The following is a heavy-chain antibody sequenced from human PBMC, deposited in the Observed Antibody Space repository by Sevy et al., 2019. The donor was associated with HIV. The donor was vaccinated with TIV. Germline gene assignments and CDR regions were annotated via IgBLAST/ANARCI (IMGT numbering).Heavy chain of an antibody. Sequence: ASVKVSCKSSGYTFSSYDINWVRQATGQGLEWMGWMNPKTGNTGYAQNFQGRDTMTRDTSTSKAYMELNSLRFEDTAVYYCARGFPNYYDSSTSIYYFDYWGQGSLVTVSS. CDR3: ARGFPNYYDSSTSIYYFDY. J-gene: IGHJ4*02. V-gene: IGHV1-8*01. CDR1: GYTFSSYD. D-gene: IGHD3-22*01. CDR2: MNPKTGNT.